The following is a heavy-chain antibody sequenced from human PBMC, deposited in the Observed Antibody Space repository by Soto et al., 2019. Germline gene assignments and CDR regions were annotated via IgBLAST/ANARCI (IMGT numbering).Heavy chain of an antibody. D-gene: IGHD3-3*01. J-gene: IGHJ4*02. Sequence: ASVKVSCKASGYTFTSYYVHWVRQATGQGLEWMGWMNPNSGNTGYAQKFQGRVTMTRNTSISTAYMELSSLRSEDTAVYYCAREKSGYYDYWGQGTLVTVSS. CDR2: MNPNSGNT. V-gene: IGHV1-8*02. CDR3: AREKSGYYDY. CDR1: GYTFTSYY.